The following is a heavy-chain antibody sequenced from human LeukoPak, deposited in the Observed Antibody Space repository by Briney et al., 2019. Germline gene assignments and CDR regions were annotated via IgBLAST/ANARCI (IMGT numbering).Heavy chain of an antibody. Sequence: GASVKVFCKASGGTFSSYAISWVRQAPGQGLEWMGRIIPILGIANYAQKFQGRVTITADKSTSTAYMELSSLRSEDTAVYYCARDVRITMIVVVKKAFDIWGQGTMVTVSS. D-gene: IGHD3-22*01. J-gene: IGHJ3*02. CDR1: GGTFSSYA. CDR3: ARDVRITMIVVVKKAFDI. CDR2: IIPILGIA. V-gene: IGHV1-69*04.